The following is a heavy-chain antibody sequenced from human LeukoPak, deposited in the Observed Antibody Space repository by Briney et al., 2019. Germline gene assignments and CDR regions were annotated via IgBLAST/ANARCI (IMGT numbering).Heavy chain of an antibody. J-gene: IGHJ4*02. CDR1: GFTFSSYA. Sequence: GGSLRLSCAASGFTFSSYAMSWVRQAPGKGLEWVSAISGSGGSTYYADSVKGRFTISRDNSKNTLYLQMNSLRAEDAAVYYCAKPQSTGPPKTYYYGSGSFDYWGQGTLVTVSS. CDR2: ISGSGGST. D-gene: IGHD3-10*01. V-gene: IGHV3-23*01. CDR3: AKPQSTGPPKTYYYGSGSFDY.